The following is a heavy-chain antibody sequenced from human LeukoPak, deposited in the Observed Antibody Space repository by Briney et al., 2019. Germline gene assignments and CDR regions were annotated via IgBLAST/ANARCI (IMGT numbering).Heavy chain of an antibody. CDR2: ISYDGSNK. J-gene: IGHJ3*02. Sequence: PGRSLRLSCAASGFTFSSYAMHWVRQAPGKGLEWVAVISYDGSNKYYADSVKGRFTISRDNSKNTLYLQMNSLRAEDTAVYYCARRPVEYTSSDHAFDIWGQGTMVTVSS. D-gene: IGHD6-6*01. CDR1: GFTFSSYA. CDR3: ARRPVEYTSSDHAFDI. V-gene: IGHV3-30-3*01.